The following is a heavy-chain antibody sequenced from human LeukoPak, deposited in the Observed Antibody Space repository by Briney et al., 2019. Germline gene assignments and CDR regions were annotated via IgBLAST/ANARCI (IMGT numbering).Heavy chain of an antibody. V-gene: IGHV4-39*07. CDR1: GGSVSTSDYY. Sequence: SETLSLTCTVSGGSVSTSDYYWGWIRQSPVKGLEWIGDVFYTGKTNCNPSLRGRATISIDTSKNQFSLKLTYVTAADSAVYYCARVFDSWGQGTLATVSS. J-gene: IGHJ4*02. CDR3: ARVFDS. CDR2: VFYTGKT.